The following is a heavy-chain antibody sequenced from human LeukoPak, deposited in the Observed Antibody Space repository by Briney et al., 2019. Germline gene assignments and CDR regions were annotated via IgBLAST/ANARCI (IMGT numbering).Heavy chain of an antibody. D-gene: IGHD3-22*01. CDR3: AMWIVVPRGAFDI. J-gene: IGHJ3*02. Sequence: SETLSLTCAVYSGSLSGYYWSWIRQPPGRGLEWIGEINRSGSANYNPSLKSRVTVSVDTSKNQFSLKLSSVTAADTAVYYCAMWIVVPRGAFDIWGQGTMVTVSS. CDR1: SGSLSGYY. CDR2: INRSGSA. V-gene: IGHV4-34*01.